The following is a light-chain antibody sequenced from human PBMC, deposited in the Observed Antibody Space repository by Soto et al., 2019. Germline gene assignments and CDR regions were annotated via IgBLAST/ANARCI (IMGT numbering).Light chain of an antibody. V-gene: IGLV2-8*01. CDR3: SSYAGRNNYVV. CDR1: SSDVGGYNY. CDR2: EVS. J-gene: IGLJ2*01. Sequence: QSALTQPPSASGSPGQSVTISCTGTSSDVGGYNYVSWYQQHPGKAPKLMIYEVSKRPSGVPDRFSGSKSGNTASLTVSGLQAVDEADYYCSSYAGRNNYVVFGGGTKVTVL.